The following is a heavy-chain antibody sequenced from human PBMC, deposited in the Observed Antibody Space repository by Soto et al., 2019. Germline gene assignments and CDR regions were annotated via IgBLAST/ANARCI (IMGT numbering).Heavy chain of an antibody. Sequence: SVKVSCKASGGTFSSYAISWVRQAPGQGLEWMGGLTPIFGTEHYAQKFQGRVPITADESPSTASMELSRLRSEDTAVYYCERDPYYAYYYGIDVWGQGTTVPVSS. CDR2: LTPIFGTE. V-gene: IGHV1-69*13. D-gene: IGHD1-26*01. CDR3: ERDPYYAYYYGIDV. CDR1: GGTFSSYA. J-gene: IGHJ6*02.